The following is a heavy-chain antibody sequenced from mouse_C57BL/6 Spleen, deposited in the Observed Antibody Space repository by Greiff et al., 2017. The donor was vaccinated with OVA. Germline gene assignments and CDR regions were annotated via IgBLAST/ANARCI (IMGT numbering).Heavy chain of an antibody. V-gene: IGHV5-4*01. J-gene: IGHJ2*01. CDR2: ISDGGSYT. CDR3: ARELEYFDD. CDR1: GFTFSSYA. Sequence: DVKLVESGGGLVKPGGSLKLSCAASGFTFSSYAMSWVRQTPEKRLEWVATISDGGSYTYYPDNVKGRFTISRDNAKNNLYLQMGHLKSEDTAMYYCARELEYFDDWGQGTTLTVSS. D-gene: IGHD4-1*01.